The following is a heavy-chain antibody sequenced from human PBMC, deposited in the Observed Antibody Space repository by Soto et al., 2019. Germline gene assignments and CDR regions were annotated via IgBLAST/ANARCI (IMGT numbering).Heavy chain of an antibody. V-gene: IGHV3-23*01. CDR3: AKEGGYTYGYVDC. J-gene: IGHJ4*02. Sequence: ESGGGLEQPGGSLRLSCAASGFTFSSAAMSWVRQAPGKGLEWVSVISGSGGSTYYADSVKGRFTISRDNSKNTLYLQINSLRAEDTAVYYCAKEGGYTYGYVDCWGQGTLVTVSS. D-gene: IGHD5-18*01. CDR2: ISGSGGST. CDR1: GFTFSSAA.